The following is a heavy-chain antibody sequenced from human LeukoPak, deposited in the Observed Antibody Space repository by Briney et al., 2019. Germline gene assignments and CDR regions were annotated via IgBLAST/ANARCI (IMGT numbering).Heavy chain of an antibody. CDR3: AKVGIGLWGARGGMDV. V-gene: IGHV3-30*18. D-gene: IGHD2-21*01. CDR1: GFTFSSYG. Sequence: GGSLRLSCAASGFTFSSYGMHWVRQAPGKGLEWVAAISNDGSNKYYADSVKGRFTISRDNSKNTLYLQMNSLRAEDTAVYYCAKVGIGLWGARGGMDVWGKGTTVTVSS. CDR2: ISNDGSNK. J-gene: IGHJ6*04.